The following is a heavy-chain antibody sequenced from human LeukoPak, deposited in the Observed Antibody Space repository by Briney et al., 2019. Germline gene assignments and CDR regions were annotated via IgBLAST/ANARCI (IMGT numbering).Heavy chain of an antibody. D-gene: IGHD3-10*01. CDR1: GFTFSSYW. V-gene: IGHV3-7*03. CDR3: ARGRSSWFDP. Sequence: GGSLRLSCAASGFTFSSYWMSWVRQAPGKGLECVANIKQDGSEKYYVDSVKGRFTISRDNAKNSLYLQVNSLRVEDTAVYYCARGRSSWFDPWGQGTLVTVSS. CDR2: IKQDGSEK. J-gene: IGHJ5*02.